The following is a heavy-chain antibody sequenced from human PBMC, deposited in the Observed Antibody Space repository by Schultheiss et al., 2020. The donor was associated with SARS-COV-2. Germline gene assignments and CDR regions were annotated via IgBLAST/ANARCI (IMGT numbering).Heavy chain of an antibody. CDR2: IHYSGST. V-gene: IGHV4-59*08. D-gene: IGHD4/OR15-4a*01. CDR1: GGSISNYY. Sequence: SETLSLTCSVSGGSISNYYWSWIRQPPGKGLEWIGCIHYSGSTNYNPSLKSRVTISVDTSKNQFSLKLSSVTAADTAVYYCARTMVADWGSFDYWGQGTLVTVSS. CDR3: ARTMVADWGSFDY. J-gene: IGHJ4*02.